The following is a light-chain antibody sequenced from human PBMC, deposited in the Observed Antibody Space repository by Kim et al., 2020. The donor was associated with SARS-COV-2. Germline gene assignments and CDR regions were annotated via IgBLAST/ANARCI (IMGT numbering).Light chain of an antibody. CDR2: DVS. CDR3: SSYTSSSTWV. J-gene: IGLJ3*02. V-gene: IGLV2-14*01. CDR1: SSDVGGYNY. Sequence: QSALTQPASVSGSPGQSITISCTGTSSDVGGYNYVSWYQQHPGKAPKLMIYDVSKRPSGVSNRFSGSKSGNKASLTISGLQAEDEDDYYCSSYTSSSTWVFGGGTHLTVL.